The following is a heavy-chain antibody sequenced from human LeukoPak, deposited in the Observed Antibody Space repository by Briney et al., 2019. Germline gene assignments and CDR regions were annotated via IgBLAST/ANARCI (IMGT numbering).Heavy chain of an antibody. CDR3: ARRKRGYSYGLGY. V-gene: IGHV4-39*07. Sequence: SETLSLTCTVSGGSISSSSYYWGWIRQPPGKGLEWIGEINHSGSTNYNPSLKSRVTISVDTSKNQFSLKLSSVTAADTAVYYCARRKRGYSYGLGYWGQGTLVTVSS. CDR1: GGSISSSSYY. CDR2: INHSGST. D-gene: IGHD5-18*01. J-gene: IGHJ4*02.